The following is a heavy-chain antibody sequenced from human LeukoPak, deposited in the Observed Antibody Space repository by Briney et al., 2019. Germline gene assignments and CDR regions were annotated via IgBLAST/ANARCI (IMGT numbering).Heavy chain of an antibody. CDR2: ISGSGGST. CDR3: AKGPVVTFDI. CDR1: GFIVSSNY. J-gene: IGHJ3*02. V-gene: IGHV3-23*01. D-gene: IGHD2-15*01. Sequence: GGSLRLSCAASGFIVSSNYMNWVRQAPGKGLEWVSGISGSGGSTYYADSVKGRFTISRDNSKKTLYLQVNSLRAEDTAVYYCAKGPVVTFDIWGQGTMVTVSS.